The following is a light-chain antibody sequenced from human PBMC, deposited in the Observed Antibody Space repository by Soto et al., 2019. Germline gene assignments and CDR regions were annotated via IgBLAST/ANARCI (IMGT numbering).Light chain of an antibody. J-gene: IGLJ3*02. Sequence: QSVLTQPPSVSGAPGQRVTISCTGSSSNIGAGYVHWYQQLPGTAPKLLIYGNSNRPSGVPDRFSGSKSGTSASLAITGLQAGDEADYHCQSYDSSLSGSVFGGGTKLTVL. CDR3: QSYDSSLSGSV. CDR2: GNS. V-gene: IGLV1-40*01. CDR1: SSNIGAGYV.